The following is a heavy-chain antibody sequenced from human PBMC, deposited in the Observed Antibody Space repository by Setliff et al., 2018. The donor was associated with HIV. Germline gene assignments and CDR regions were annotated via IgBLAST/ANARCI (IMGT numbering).Heavy chain of an antibody. CDR3: ARLGGAYDYVWGSYRHNSYSYMDV. J-gene: IGHJ6*03. V-gene: IGHV1-69*13. D-gene: IGHD3-16*02. CDR1: GGTLRRYG. Sequence: GASVKVSCKAAGGTLRRYGISWVRQAPGQGLEWMGGHIPMFGTARYAQNFQGRVTITADESTSTAYMELSCLRCEDTAVYYCARLGGAYDYVWGSYRHNSYSYMDVWGKGTTVTVSS. CDR2: HIPMFGTA.